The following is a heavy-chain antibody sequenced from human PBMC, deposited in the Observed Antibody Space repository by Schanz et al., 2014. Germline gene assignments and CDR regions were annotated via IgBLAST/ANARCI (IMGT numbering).Heavy chain of an antibody. CDR2: VYFSGTT. D-gene: IGHD3-3*01. CDR3: ARGYDFWSGLRGGDY. V-gene: IGHV4-39*01. Sequence: QLHLQESGPGLAKPSETLSLICSVSGGSISSGESYWGWIRQSPEEGLQYIGSVYFSGTTAYSPSLKGRVTISVDTSKNQFSLMLTSVTAADTALYFCARGYDFWSGLRGGDYWGQGTLVTVSS. CDR1: GGSISSGESY. J-gene: IGHJ4*02.